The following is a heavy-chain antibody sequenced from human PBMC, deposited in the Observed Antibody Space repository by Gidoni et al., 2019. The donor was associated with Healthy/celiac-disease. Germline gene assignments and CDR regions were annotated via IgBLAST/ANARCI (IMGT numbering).Heavy chain of an antibody. J-gene: IGHJ4*02. D-gene: IGHD5-12*01. CDR3: ARQRSGDGYNPYYFDY. CDR1: GYSFTRYW. V-gene: IGHV5-51*01. CDR2: IYPGDSDT. Sequence: EVQLVPSGAEVKKPGESLKISCKGSGYSFTRYWSGWVRQMPGKGLEWMGLIYPGDSDTRYSPSFQGQVTISADKSISTAYLQWSSLKASDTAMYYCARQRSGDGYNPYYFDYWGQGTLVTVSS.